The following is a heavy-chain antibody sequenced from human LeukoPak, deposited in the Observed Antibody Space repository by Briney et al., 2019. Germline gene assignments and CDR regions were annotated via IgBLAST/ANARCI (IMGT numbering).Heavy chain of an antibody. V-gene: IGHV3-21*01. Sequence: GGSLRLSCAAPGFTFSSYSMNWVRQAPGKGLEWVSSISSSSSYIYYADSVKGRFTISRDNAKNSLYLQMISLRAEDTAVYYCARDSSGYYSPIDYWGQGTLVTVSS. CDR1: GFTFSSYS. D-gene: IGHD3-22*01. J-gene: IGHJ4*02. CDR2: ISSSSSYI. CDR3: ARDSSGYYSPIDY.